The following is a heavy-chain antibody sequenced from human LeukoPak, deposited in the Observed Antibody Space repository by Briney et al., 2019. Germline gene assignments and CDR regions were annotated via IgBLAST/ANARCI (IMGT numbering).Heavy chain of an antibody. Sequence: GRSLRLSCAASGFTYSNYAMHWLRQAPGPGRGLLAGFWFDRTNKYYGDSVRGRFTISRDNSKNRLYLQMNSLRAEDTAVYYCAKARGSGWHDPWYLDYWGQGTLVTVSS. D-gene: IGHD6-19*01. J-gene: IGHJ4*02. V-gene: IGHV3-33*06. CDR1: GFTYSNYA. CDR2: FWFDRTNK. CDR3: AKARGSGWHDPWYLDY.